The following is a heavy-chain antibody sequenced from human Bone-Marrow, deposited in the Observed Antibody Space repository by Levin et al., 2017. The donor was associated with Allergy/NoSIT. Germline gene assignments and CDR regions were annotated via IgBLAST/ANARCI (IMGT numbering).Heavy chain of an antibody. CDR3: ARVHRGGFTVYYYYMDV. CDR2: IFYNGNI. Sequence: PSETLSLTCTVSGESISSYYWSWIRQPPGKALEWIGYIFYNGNINYNPSLKSRVTITVDMSKNQFSLKLSSVTTADTAVYYCARVHRGGFTVYYYYMDVWGKGITVTVSS. V-gene: IGHV4-59*01. D-gene: IGHD3-16*01. J-gene: IGHJ6*03. CDR1: GESISSYY.